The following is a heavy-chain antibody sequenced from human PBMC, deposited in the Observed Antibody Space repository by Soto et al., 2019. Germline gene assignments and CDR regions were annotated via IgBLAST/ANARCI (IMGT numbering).Heavy chain of an antibody. CDR1: GYTFTNYW. CDR2: IYPYDSDT. V-gene: IGHV5-51*01. J-gene: IGHJ6*02. CDR3: ARRPANYYGVDV. Sequence: DSLKISCKGSGYTFTNYWVAWVRQMPGKGLEWMGIIYPYDSDTRYSPSFQGQVTLSADKSINTAYLQWNSLKASDTAMYYGARRPANYYGVDVWGQGTTATV.